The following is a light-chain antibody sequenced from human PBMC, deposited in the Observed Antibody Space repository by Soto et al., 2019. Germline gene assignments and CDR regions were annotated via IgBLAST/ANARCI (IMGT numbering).Light chain of an antibody. Sequence: EIVLTQSPVTLSLTPGERASLSCRASQSVSSYLAWYQQKPGQAPRLLIYDASNRATAIPPRFSGSGSGTDFTLTISRLEPEDFAVYYCQQRSSWPALTFGGGTKVEIK. CDR3: QQRSSWPALT. CDR2: DAS. V-gene: IGKV3-11*01. J-gene: IGKJ4*01. CDR1: QSVSSY.